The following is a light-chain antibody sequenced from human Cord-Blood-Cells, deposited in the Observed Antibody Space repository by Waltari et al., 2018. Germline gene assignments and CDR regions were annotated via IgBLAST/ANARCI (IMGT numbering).Light chain of an antibody. V-gene: IGLV2-14*01. CDR1: SSDVGGYNY. J-gene: IGLJ2*01. CDR3: SSYTSSSTPVV. Sequence: QSALTQPASVSGSPGQSITISCTGTSSDVGGYNYVPWYQQHQGKAPKLMIYDVSNRPAGVSNRFSGSKSGNTASLTISGLQAEDEADYYCSSYTSSSTPVVFGGGTKLTVL. CDR2: DVS.